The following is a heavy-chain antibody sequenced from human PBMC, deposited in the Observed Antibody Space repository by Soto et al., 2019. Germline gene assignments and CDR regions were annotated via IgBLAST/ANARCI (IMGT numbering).Heavy chain of an antibody. CDR3: ARDEGYKWNYGGSGFDP. CDR2: ISAYNGNT. D-gene: IGHD1-7*01. J-gene: IGHJ5*02. Sequence: QVQLVQSGAEVKKPGASVKVSCKPSGYTFTSYGLSWVRQAPGQGLEWMGWISAYNGNTNYAQKLQGRVTMTTDSSTMTASMELRRVRSDDTSVYYCARDEGYKWNYGGSGFDPWGQGTLVTVSS. V-gene: IGHV1-18*01. CDR1: GYTFTSYG.